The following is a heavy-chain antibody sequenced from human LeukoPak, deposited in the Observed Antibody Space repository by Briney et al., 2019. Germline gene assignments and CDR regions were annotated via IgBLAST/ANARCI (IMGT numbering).Heavy chain of an antibody. CDR2: SSGSGGST. D-gene: IGHD6-13*01. CDR3: AKIVSYSSSWYSPLDY. Sequence: GGSLRLSCAASGFTFSSYAMSWVRQAPGKGLEWVSASSGSGGSTYYADSVKGRFTISRDNSKNTLYLQMNSLRAEDTAVYYCAKIVSYSSSWYSPLDYWGQGTLVTVSS. CDR1: GFTFSSYA. J-gene: IGHJ4*02. V-gene: IGHV3-23*01.